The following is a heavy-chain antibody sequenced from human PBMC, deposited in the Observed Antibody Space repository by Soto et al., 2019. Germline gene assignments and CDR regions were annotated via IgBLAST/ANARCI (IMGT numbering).Heavy chain of an antibody. D-gene: IGHD2-2*01. Sequence: GGSLRLSCAASGFTFSDYYMSWIRQAPGKGLEWVSYISSSGSTIYYADSVKGRFTISRDNAKNSLYLQMNSLRAEDTAVYYCAREGPSLDCSSTSCYDPVFDYWGQGTLVTVSS. CDR2: ISSSGSTI. V-gene: IGHV3-11*01. J-gene: IGHJ4*02. CDR1: GFTFSDYY. CDR3: AREGPSLDCSSTSCYDPVFDY.